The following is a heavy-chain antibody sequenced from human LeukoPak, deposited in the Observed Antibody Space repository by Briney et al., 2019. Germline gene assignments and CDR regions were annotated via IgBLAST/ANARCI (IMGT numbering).Heavy chain of an antibody. CDR3: AKGFLRYDPYYYAMDV. V-gene: IGHV3-23*01. Sequence: PGGSLRLSCAASGFTFSSYAMSWVRQAPGKGLEWVSAISASGATTHYADSVKGWFTISRDNSKNTLDLQMNSLRAEDTAVHYCAKGFLRYDPYYYAMDVWGPGTTVTVSS. CDR2: ISASGATT. J-gene: IGHJ6*02. D-gene: IGHD3-3*01. CDR1: GFTFSSYA.